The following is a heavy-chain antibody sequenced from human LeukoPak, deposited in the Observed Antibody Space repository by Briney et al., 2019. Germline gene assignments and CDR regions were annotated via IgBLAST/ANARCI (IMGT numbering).Heavy chain of an antibody. D-gene: IGHD2-2*01. CDR2: IDSDGSST. V-gene: IGHV3-74*01. J-gene: IGHJ4*02. CDR1: GFTFSIYW. Sequence: PGGSLRLSCAASGFTFSIYWMHWVRQAPGKGLVWVSRIDSDGSSTTYADSVKGRFTISRDNAKNTLYLQMNSLRAEDTAVYSRAREDCSGTSCYSFDYWGQGTLVTVSS. CDR3: AREDCSGTSCYSFDY.